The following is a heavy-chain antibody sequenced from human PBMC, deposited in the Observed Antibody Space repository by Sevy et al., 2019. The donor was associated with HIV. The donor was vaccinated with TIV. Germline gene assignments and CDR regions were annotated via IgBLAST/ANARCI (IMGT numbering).Heavy chain of an antibody. J-gene: IGHJ3*02. V-gene: IGHV3-30-3*01. D-gene: IGHD3-3*01. CDR3: AKEGNFWSGRDAFDI. CDR2: ISYDGSNE. CDR1: GFTFSSYA. Sequence: GGSLRLSCAASGFTFSSYAMHWVRQAPGKGLEWVAVISYDGSNEYYADSVKGRFTISRDNSKNTLYLQMNSLRAEDTTVYYCAKEGNFWSGRDAFDIWGQGTTVTVSS.